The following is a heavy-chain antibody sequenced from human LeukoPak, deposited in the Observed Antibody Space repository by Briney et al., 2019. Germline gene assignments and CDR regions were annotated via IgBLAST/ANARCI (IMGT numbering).Heavy chain of an antibody. Sequence: GGSLRISCAASGFTFSSYAMSWVRQAPGKGLEWVSAISGSGGSTYYADSVKGRFTISRDNSKNTLYLQMNSLRAEDTAVYYCVYYDFWSGDTDAFDIWGQGTMVTVSS. D-gene: IGHD3-3*01. CDR1: GFTFSSYA. CDR2: ISGSGGST. CDR3: VYYDFWSGDTDAFDI. J-gene: IGHJ3*02. V-gene: IGHV3-23*01.